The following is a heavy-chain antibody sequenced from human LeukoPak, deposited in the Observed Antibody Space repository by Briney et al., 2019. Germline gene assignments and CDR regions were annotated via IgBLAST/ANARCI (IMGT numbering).Heavy chain of an antibody. Sequence: ASVNVSFKASGYTFTGYYMHWVRQAPGQGLEWMGRINPNSGGTNYAQKFQGRVTMTRDTSISTAYMELSRLRSDDTAVYYCARDVCSSTSCSEDYWGQGTLVTVSS. V-gene: IGHV1-2*06. J-gene: IGHJ4*02. CDR3: ARDVCSSTSCSEDY. CDR1: GYTFTGYY. CDR2: INPNSGGT. D-gene: IGHD2-2*01.